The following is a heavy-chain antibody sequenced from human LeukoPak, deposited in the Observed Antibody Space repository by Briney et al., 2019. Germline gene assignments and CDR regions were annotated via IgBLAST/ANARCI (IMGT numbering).Heavy chain of an antibody. CDR2: ISGSGGST. J-gene: IGHJ4*02. CDR1: GFTFSSYA. V-gene: IGHV3-23*01. CDR3: VRASSTTAAGFFDY. D-gene: IGHD6-13*01. Sequence: GGSLRLSCAASGFTFSSYAMSWVRQAPGKGLEWVSAISGSGGSTYYADSVKGRFTISRDNSKNTLYLQMNSLRADDTAVYYCVRASSTTAAGFFDYWGQGTLVTVSS.